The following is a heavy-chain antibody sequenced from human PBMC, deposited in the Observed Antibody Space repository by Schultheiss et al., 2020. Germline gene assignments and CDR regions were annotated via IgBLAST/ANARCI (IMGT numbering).Heavy chain of an antibody. D-gene: IGHD4-17*01. CDR2: INPNSGDT. J-gene: IGHJ5*02. Sequence: ASVKVSGKASGGTFSSYTISWVRQAPGQGLEWMGWINPNSGDTHYAQKFQGRVTMTRDTSISTAYMELSRLRYDDTAVYYCARDSGSTLTTFGPPGHPWGQGTLVTVSS. V-gene: IGHV1-2*02. CDR1: GGTFSSYT. CDR3: ARDSGSTLTTFGPPGHP.